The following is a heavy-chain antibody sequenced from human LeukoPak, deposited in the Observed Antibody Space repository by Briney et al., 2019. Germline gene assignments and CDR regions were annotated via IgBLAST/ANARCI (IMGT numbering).Heavy chain of an antibody. CDR3: ARVRRTHYDFWSGYQNWFDP. CDR2: INPSGGST. CDR1: GYTFTSYY. Sequence: GASVKVSCKASGYTFTSYYMHWVRQAPGQGLEWMGIINPSGGSTSYAQKFQGRVTMTRDMSTSTVYMELSSLRSEDTAVYYCARVRRTHYDFWSGYQNWFDPWGQGTLVTVSS. V-gene: IGHV1-46*01. D-gene: IGHD3-3*01. J-gene: IGHJ5*02.